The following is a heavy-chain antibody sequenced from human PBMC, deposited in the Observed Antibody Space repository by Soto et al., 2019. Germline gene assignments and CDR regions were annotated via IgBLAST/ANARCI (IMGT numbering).Heavy chain of an antibody. D-gene: IGHD6-13*01. CDR3: AIELAAAASGVLAY. CDR1: GGSISSGDYY. CDR2: IYYSGST. V-gene: IGHV4-30-4*01. J-gene: IGHJ4*02. Sequence: SETLSLTCTVSGGSISSGDYYWSWIRQPPGKGLEWIGYIYYSGSTYYNPSLKSRVTISVDTSKNQFSLKLSSVTAADTAVYYCAIELAAAASGVLAYCGQRTLVTVSA.